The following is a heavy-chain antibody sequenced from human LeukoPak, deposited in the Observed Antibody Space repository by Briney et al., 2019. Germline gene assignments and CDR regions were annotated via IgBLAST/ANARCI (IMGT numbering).Heavy chain of an antibody. Sequence: GASLKISCKGSGYSFTSYWIGWVRQMPGKGLEWMGIIYPGDSDTRYSPSFQGQVTISADKSISTAYLQWSSLKASDTAMYYCARRYCSGGSCYYGMDVWGQGTTVTVSS. D-gene: IGHD2-15*01. CDR3: ARRYCSGGSCYYGMDV. J-gene: IGHJ6*02. CDR1: GYSFTSYW. CDR2: IYPGDSDT. V-gene: IGHV5-51*01.